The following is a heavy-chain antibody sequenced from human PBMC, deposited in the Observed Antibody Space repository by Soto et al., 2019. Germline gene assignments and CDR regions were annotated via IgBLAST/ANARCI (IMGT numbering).Heavy chain of an antibody. V-gene: IGHV1-18*01. CDR3: ARAYYDFWSGHSRNWFDP. Sequence: ASVKVSCKASGYTFTSDGISWVRQAPGQGLEWMGWISAYNGNTNYAQKLQGRVTMTTDTSTSTAYMELRSLISDDTAVYYCARAYYDFWSGHSRNWFDPWGQGTLVTVSS. D-gene: IGHD3-3*01. CDR1: GYTFTSDG. J-gene: IGHJ5*02. CDR2: ISAYNGNT.